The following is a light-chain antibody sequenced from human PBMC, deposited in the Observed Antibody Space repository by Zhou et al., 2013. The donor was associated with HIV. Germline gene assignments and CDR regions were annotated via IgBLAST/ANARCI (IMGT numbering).Light chain of an antibody. V-gene: IGKV1-39*01. J-gene: IGKJ4*01. CDR2: DSS. Sequence: DVRLTQSPSALSAFVGDTVTITCRTSEDVFTYLNWYQQRPGQVPRCLMYDSSSLRGGVPARFSGGGSGTDFTLTISGLQPEDFATYYCQHTFTTPITFGGGTRVEIK. CDR3: QHTFTTPIT. CDR1: EDVFTY.